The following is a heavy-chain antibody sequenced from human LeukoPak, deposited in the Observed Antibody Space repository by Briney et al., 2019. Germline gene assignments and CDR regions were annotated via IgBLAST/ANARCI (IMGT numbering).Heavy chain of an antibody. D-gene: IGHD2-8*01. Sequence: PGGSLRPSCAASGFTFSDYYMSWIRQAPGKGLEWVSYIRSSGSTIYYADSVKGRFTISRDNAKNSLYLQMNSLRAEDTAVYYCASVHYYGMEVWGQGTTVTVSS. CDR2: IRSSGSTI. CDR3: ASVHYYGMEV. CDR1: GFTFSDYY. V-gene: IGHV3-11*01. J-gene: IGHJ6*02.